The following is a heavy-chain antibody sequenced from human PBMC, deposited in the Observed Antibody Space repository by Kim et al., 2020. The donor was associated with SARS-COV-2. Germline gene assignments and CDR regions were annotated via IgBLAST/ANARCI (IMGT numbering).Heavy chain of an antibody. CDR1: GGSISSSSYY. J-gene: IGHJ4*02. V-gene: IGHV4-39*01. D-gene: IGHD1-26*01. CDR3: ESGSGSYSADY. Sequence: SETLSLTCTVSGGSISSSSYYWGWIRQPPGQGLEWIGSIYYSGSTYYNPSLKSRVTISVDTSKNQFSLKLSSVTAADTAVYYCESGSGSYSADYWGQGTLVTVSS. CDR2: IYYSGST.